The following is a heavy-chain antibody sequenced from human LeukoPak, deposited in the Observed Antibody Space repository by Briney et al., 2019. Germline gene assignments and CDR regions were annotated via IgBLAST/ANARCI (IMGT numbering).Heavy chain of an antibody. CDR2: IYTGGST. CDR3: ARGGAVAGNYFDY. J-gene: IGHJ4*02. Sequence: SETLSLTCTVSGGSISSYYGSWIRQPAGKGLEWIGRIYTGGSTNYNPSLKSRVTMSVDASKSHFSLKLSSVTAADTAVDYWARGGAVAGNYFDYWGQGTLVTVSS. CDR1: GGSISSYY. V-gene: IGHV4-4*07. D-gene: IGHD6-19*01.